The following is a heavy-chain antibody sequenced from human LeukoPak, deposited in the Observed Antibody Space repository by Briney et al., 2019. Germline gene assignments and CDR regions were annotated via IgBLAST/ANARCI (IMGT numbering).Heavy chain of an antibody. CDR1: GGSFSGYY. CDR3: ARGSSGWYRSLRGLDY. V-gene: IGHV4-34*01. J-gene: IGHJ4*02. CDR2: INHSGST. D-gene: IGHD6-19*01. Sequence: SETLSLTCAVYGGSFSGYYWSWIRQPPGKGLEWMGEINHSGSTNYNPSLKSRVTISVDTSKNQFSLKLSSVTAADTAVYYCARGSSGWYRSLRGLDYWGQGTLVTVSS.